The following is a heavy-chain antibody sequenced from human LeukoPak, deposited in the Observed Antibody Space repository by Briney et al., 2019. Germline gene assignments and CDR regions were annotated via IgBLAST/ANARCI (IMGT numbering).Heavy chain of an antibody. CDR1: GYTFTSYG. CDR3: ARDPDGDYDSDF. V-gene: IGHV1-18*01. D-gene: IGHD4-17*01. CDR2: ISAYNGNT. Sequence: ASVKVSCKTSGYTFTSYGISWVRQAPGQGLEWMGWISAYNGNTNYAQKIQGRVTMTTDTSTNTAYMELRSLRSDDTAVYYCARDPDGDYDSDFWGQGTLVTVSS. J-gene: IGHJ4*02.